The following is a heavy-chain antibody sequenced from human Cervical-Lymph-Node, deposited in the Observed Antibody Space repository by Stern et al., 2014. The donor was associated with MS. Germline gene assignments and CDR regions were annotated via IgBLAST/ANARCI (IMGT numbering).Heavy chain of an antibody. CDR2: IYYRGST. D-gene: IGHD1-26*01. CDR3: ARDGPQVGAGSFDI. J-gene: IGHJ3*02. V-gene: IGHV4-31*03. CDR1: GGSISSDDYY. Sequence: QVQLQESGPGLVKPSQTLSLTCTVSGGSISSDDYYWSWIRQHPGKGLAWIGYIYYRGSTYYNPSLKSRVTISVDTSKTQFSLKLSSVTAADTAVYYCARDGPQVGAGSFDIWGQGTMVTVSS.